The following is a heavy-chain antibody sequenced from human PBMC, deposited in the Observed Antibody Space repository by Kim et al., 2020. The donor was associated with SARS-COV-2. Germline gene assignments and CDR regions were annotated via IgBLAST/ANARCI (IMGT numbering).Heavy chain of an antibody. Sequence: GGSLRLSCAASGFTFSSYAMSWVRQAPGKGLEWVSAISGSGGSTYYADSVKGRFTISRDNSKNTLYLQMNSLRAEDTAVYYCAKEPRPGKIDRSLPKIDYWGQGTLVTVSS. J-gene: IGHJ4*02. D-gene: IGHD3-16*02. CDR1: GFTFSSYA. CDR2: ISGSGGST. V-gene: IGHV3-23*01. CDR3: AKEPRPGKIDRSLPKIDY.